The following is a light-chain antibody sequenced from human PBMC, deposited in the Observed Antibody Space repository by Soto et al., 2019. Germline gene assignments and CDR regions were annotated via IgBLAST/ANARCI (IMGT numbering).Light chain of an antibody. J-gene: IGKJ2*01. V-gene: IGKV1D-12*01. CDR2: AAA. CDR3: QQTDTYPYT. CDR1: QGVSAS. Sequence: DIQMTQSPSSVSASVGDRVTITCRASQGVSASLAWYQQKAGRAPKLLIYAAATLQTGVPSRFSGSYSGTDFTLTVTSLQPEDAATYYCQQTDTYPYTFGQGTNLVIK.